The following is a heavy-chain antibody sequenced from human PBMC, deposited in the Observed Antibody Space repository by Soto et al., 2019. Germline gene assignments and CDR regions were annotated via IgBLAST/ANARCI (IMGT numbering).Heavy chain of an antibody. J-gene: IGHJ5*02. V-gene: IGHV2-5*02. CDR2: IYWDDDK. Sequence: QITLKESGPTLVKPTQTLTLTCTFSGFSLSTSGVGVGWIRQPPGKALEWLALIYWDDDKRYSPSLKSRLTITKDPSKNQVVLTMTNMDPVDTATYYCARGYSSSWYGSNWFDPWGQGTLVTVSS. CDR3: ARGYSSSWYGSNWFDP. D-gene: IGHD6-13*01. CDR1: GFSLSTSGVG.